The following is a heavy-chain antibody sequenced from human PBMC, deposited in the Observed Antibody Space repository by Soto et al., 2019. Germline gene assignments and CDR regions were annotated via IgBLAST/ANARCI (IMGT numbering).Heavy chain of an antibody. V-gene: IGHV5-51*01. CDR1: GYSFTSYW. J-gene: IGHJ6*02. D-gene: IGHD3-3*01. Sequence: GESLKISCKGSGYSFTSYWIGWVRQMPGKGLEWMGIIYPGDSDTRYSPSFQGQVTISADKSISTAYLQWSSLKASDTAMYYCARHQGHYDFWSGYYTVFYGMDVWGQGTTVTVSS. CDR2: IYPGDSDT. CDR3: ARHQGHYDFWSGYYTVFYGMDV.